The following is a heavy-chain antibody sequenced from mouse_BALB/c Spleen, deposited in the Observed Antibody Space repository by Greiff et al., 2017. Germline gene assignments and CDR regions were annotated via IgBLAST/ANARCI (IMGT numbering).Heavy chain of an antibody. CDR2: ISYSGST. J-gene: IGHJ4*01. Sequence: EVHLVESGPGLVKPSQSLSLTCTVTGYSITSDYAWNWIRQFPGNKLEWMGYISYSGSTSYNPSLKSRISITRDTSKNQFFLQLNSVTTEDTATYYCAEGKTTYYDYDDYAMDYWGQGTSVTVSS. CDR3: AEGKTTYYDYDDYAMDY. D-gene: IGHD2-4*01. V-gene: IGHV3-2*02. CDR1: GYSITSDYA.